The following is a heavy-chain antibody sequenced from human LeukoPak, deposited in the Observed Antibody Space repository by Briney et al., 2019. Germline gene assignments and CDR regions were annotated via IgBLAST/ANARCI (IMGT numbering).Heavy chain of an antibody. V-gene: IGHV1-46*04. J-gene: IGHJ3*02. CDR1: GYTFTSYF. Sequence: GASVKVSCKASGYTFTSYFMHWVRQAPGQGLEWMGIINPSGGSTNYAQKLQGRVTLTRDTSTSTAYMELSSLRSEDTAVYYGARRYCSSTNCRDAFDIWGQGTMVTVSS. D-gene: IGHD2-2*01. CDR2: INPSGGST. CDR3: ARRYCSSTNCRDAFDI.